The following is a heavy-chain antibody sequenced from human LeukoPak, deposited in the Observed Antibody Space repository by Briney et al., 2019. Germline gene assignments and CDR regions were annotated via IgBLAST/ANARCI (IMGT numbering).Heavy chain of an antibody. V-gene: IGHV4-59*01. CDR2: IYYTGST. Sequence: GSLRLSCAASGFTFSNAWMSWVRQAPGKGLEWIGYIYYTGSTDHNPSLKSRVSISVDTSKNQFSLKLSSVTAADTAVYYCARGRDGYSDWGQGSLVTVSS. CDR3: ARGRDGYSD. CDR1: GFTFSNAW. D-gene: IGHD5-24*01. J-gene: IGHJ4*02.